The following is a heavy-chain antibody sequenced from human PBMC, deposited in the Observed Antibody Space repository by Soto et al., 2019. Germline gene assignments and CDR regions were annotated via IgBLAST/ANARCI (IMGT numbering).Heavy chain of an antibody. CDR3: ARSIFRGYYNSLDY. V-gene: IGHV1-2*02. J-gene: IGHJ4*02. D-gene: IGHD3-10*01. CDR2: INPNSGGT. CDR1: GYTFTGYY. Sequence: ASVKVSCKASGYTFTGYYMHWVRQAPGQGLEWMGWINPNSGGTNYAQKFQGRVTMTRDTSISTAYMELSRLRSDDTAVYYCARSIFRGYYNSLDYWGQGTLVTVSS.